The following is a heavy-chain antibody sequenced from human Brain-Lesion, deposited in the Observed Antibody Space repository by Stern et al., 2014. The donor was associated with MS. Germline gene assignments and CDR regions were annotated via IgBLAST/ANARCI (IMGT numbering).Heavy chain of an antibody. D-gene: IGHD3-22*01. CDR2: IYHSGSS. CDR1: DDSLNSVVYS. J-gene: IGHJ3*01. Sequence: QLVASGSGLVKPSQTLYLTCAVSDDSLNSVVYSWSWIRQPPGKGLEWIGSIYHSGSSYSSPSLKTRVTISGDRSKTQFSLKRISVTAADTAVYYCARGDHRNSYDSSGYYYFVFDVWGQGTMVTVSS. CDR3: ARGDHRNSYDSSGYYYFVFDV. V-gene: IGHV4-30-2*01.